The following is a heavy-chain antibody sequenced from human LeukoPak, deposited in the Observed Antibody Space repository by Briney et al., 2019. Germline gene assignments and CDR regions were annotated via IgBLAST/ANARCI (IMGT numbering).Heavy chain of an antibody. CDR2: FNPDSGGT. Sequence: ASVKVSCKASGYTFTGYYMHWVRQVPGQGLEWMGWFNPDSGGTNYAQKFQGRVTMTRDTSISTAYMELSRLRSDDTAVYYCARVDDRGHYYDSSGPRKLFDYWGQGTLVTVSS. J-gene: IGHJ4*02. CDR1: GYTFTGYY. CDR3: ARVDDRGHYYDSSGPRKLFDY. V-gene: IGHV1-2*02. D-gene: IGHD3-22*01.